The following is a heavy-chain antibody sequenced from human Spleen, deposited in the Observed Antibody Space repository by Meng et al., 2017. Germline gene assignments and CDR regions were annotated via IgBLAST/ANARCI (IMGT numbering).Heavy chain of an antibody. D-gene: IGHD4-17*01. CDR3: ATGGAYYFDY. CDR2: VSPDGSNG. V-gene: IGHV3-30-3*01. J-gene: IGHJ4*02. Sequence: QVQLVESGGGVVQPGMSLRLSCAAPGFSFSRYALHWIRQAPGEGLECVAVVSPDGSNGYYADSVNGRFTISRDNSKNTYYLQMNSLRSEDTAVYYCATGGAYYFDYWGQGALVTVSS. CDR1: GFSFSRYA.